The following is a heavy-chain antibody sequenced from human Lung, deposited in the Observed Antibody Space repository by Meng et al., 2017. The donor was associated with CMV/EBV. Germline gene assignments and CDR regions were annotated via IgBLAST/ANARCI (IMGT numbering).Heavy chain of an antibody. CDR2: ISSSGSTI. CDR1: GFTFSDYY. J-gene: IGHJ4*02. V-gene: IGHV3-11*01. CDR3: ARAGEEWCGGDCYLYYCDF. Sequence: GGSLRLXXAASGFTFSDYYMSWIRQAPGKGLEWVSYISSSGSTIYYADSVKGRFTISRDNAKNSLYLQMNSLRAEDTAMYYCARAGEEWCGGDCYLYYCDFWGQGTXVTVSS. D-gene: IGHD2-21*01.